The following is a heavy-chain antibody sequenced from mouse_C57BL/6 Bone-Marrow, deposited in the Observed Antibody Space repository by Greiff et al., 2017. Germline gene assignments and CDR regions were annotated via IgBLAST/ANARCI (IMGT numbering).Heavy chain of an antibody. V-gene: IGHV1-54*01. J-gene: IGHJ3*01. Sequence: QVQLQQSGAELVRPGTSVKVSCKASGYAFTNYLIEWVKQRPGQGLEWIGVINPGSGGTNYNEKFKGKATLTADKSSSTAYMQLRSLTSEDSAVYFCARGDGNYRFAYWGQGTLVTVSA. CDR1: GYAFTNYL. D-gene: IGHD2-1*01. CDR2: INPGSGGT. CDR3: ARGDGNYRFAY.